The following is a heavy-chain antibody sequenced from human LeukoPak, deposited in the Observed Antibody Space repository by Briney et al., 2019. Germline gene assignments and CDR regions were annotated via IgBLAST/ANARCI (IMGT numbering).Heavy chain of an antibody. CDR2: ISYDGSNT. CDR1: GFTFSTYG. Sequence: PGGSLRLSCAASGFTFSTYGMHWVRQAPGKGLEWVAVISYDGSNTYYGDSVKGRFTISRDNSKDTLYLQMNSLSVEDTAVYFCAKGHASEPQYSSGWYDDFDYWGQGTLVTVSS. V-gene: IGHV3-30*18. J-gene: IGHJ4*02. CDR3: AKGHASEPQYSSGWYDDFDY. D-gene: IGHD6-19*01.